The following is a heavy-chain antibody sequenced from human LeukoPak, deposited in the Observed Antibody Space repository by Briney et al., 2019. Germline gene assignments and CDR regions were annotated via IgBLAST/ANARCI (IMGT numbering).Heavy chain of an antibody. CDR1: GGSISRYY. V-gene: IGHV4-59*01. J-gene: IGHJ4*02. CDR2: IYYSGST. CDR3: VRENYFDY. Sequence: SETLSLTCTVSGGSISRYYRGWIRQPPGKGLEWIGSIYYSGSTNYNPSLKSRVTISVDTSKNQFSLKLSSVTAADTAVYYCVRENYFDYWGQGTLVTVSS.